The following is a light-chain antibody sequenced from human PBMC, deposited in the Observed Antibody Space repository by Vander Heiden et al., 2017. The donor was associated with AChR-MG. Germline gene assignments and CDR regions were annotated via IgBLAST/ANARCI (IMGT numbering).Light chain of an antibody. Sequence: QSALTQPASVSGSPGQSITMSCTGTNNDIGRYDYVSWFQQHPGKAPKLIIFEVTYRPSGVSTRFSGSKSGNTASLTISGLQTEDEANYYCSSYTSTTMVVFGGGTKLTVL. CDR2: EVT. J-gene: IGLJ2*01. V-gene: IGLV2-14*01. CDR3: SSYTSTTMVV. CDR1: NNDIGRYDY.